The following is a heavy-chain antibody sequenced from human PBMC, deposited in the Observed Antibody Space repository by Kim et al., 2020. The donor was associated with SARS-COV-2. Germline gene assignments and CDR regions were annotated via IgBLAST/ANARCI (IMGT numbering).Heavy chain of an antibody. CDR1: GGSISSYY. J-gene: IGHJ4*02. CDR3: ATGLRPYYFDY. Sequence: SETLSLTCTVSGGSISSYYWSWIRQPPGKGLEWIGYIYYSGSTNYNPSLKSRVTISVDTSKNQFSLKLSSVTAADTAVYYCATGLRPYYFDYWGQGTLVT. D-gene: IGHD3-16*01. V-gene: IGHV4-59*01. CDR2: IYYSGST.